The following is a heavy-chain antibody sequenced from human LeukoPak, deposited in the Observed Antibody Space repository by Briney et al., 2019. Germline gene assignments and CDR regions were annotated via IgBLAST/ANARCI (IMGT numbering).Heavy chain of an antibody. CDR3: ARGGGVGYYYYYMDV. D-gene: IGHD1-26*01. J-gene: IGHJ6*03. CDR1: GGSISSSSYY. CDR2: IYYSGST. V-gene: IGHV4-61*05. Sequence: PSETLSLTCTVSGGSISSSSYYWGWIRQPPGKGLEWIGYIYYSGSTNYNPSLKSRVTISVDTSKNQFSLKLSSVTAADPAVYYCARGGGVGYYYYYMDVWGKGTTVTISS.